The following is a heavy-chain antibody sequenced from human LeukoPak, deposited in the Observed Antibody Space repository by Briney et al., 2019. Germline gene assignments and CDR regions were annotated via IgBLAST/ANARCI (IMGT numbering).Heavy chain of an antibody. CDR2: IYYSGST. V-gene: IGHV4-59*01. Sequence: PSETLSLTCTVSGGSISSYYWSWIRQPPGKGLEWIGYIYYSGSTNYNPSLKSRVTISVDTSKNQFSLKLSSVTAADTAVYYCARDQPVGATEENYYYYGMDVWGQGTTVTVSS. CDR1: GGSISSYY. CDR3: ARDQPVGATEENYYYYGMDV. D-gene: IGHD1-26*01. J-gene: IGHJ6*02.